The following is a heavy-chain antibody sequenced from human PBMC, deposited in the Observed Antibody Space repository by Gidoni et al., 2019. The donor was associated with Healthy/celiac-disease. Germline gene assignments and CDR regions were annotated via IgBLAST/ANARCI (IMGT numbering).Heavy chain of an antibody. CDR3: ARGFYYGSGLWRDFDY. V-gene: IGHV4-34*01. D-gene: IGHD3-10*01. J-gene: IGHJ4*02. Sequence: QVQLQQCGAGLLKPSETLSLTCAFYGGSFRGYYCSWIRQPPGKGLEWIGEINHRGSTNYNPSLKSRVTISVDTSKNQFSLKLSSVTAADTAVYYCARGFYYGSGLWRDFDYWGQGTLVTVSS. CDR1: GGSFRGYY. CDR2: INHRGST.